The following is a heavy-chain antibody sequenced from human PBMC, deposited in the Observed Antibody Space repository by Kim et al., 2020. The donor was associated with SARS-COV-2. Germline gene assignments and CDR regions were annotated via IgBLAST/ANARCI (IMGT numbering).Heavy chain of an antibody. J-gene: IGHJ3*02. V-gene: IGHV3-23*01. Sequence: VKGRFPISRDNSKNTLFLQRNSLRADDTAVYYCAKDSVILTGYPTDAFDIWGQGTMVTVSS. CDR3: AKDSVILTGYPTDAFDI. D-gene: IGHD3-9*01.